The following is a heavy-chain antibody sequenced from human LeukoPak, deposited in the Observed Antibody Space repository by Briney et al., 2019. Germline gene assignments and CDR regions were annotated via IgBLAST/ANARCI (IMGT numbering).Heavy chain of an antibody. CDR3: ARDGLYGDYAPDAFDI. V-gene: IGHV3-7*01. D-gene: IGHD4-17*01. Sequence: QPGGSLRLSCAASGFTFSGYWMSWVRQAPGKGLEWVANIKQDGSEKYYVDSVKGRFTISRDNAKNSLYLQMNSLRAEDTAVYYCARDGLYGDYAPDAFDIWGQGTMVTVSS. J-gene: IGHJ3*02. CDR2: IKQDGSEK. CDR1: GFTFSGYW.